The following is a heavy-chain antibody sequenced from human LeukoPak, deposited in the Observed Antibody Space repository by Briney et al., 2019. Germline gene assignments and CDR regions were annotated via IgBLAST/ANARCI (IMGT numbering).Heavy chain of an antibody. D-gene: IGHD1-26*01. CDR3: ARAFGGSYSLGAFDI. V-gene: IGHV1-3*01. CDR2: INAGNGNT. J-gene: IGHJ3*02. Sequence: ASVKVSCKASGYTFTSYAMHWVRQAPGQRLEWMGWINAGNGNTKYSQKFQGRVTIIRDTSASTAYMELSSLRSEDTAVYYCARAFGGSYSLGAFDIWGQGTMVTVSS. CDR1: GYTFTSYA.